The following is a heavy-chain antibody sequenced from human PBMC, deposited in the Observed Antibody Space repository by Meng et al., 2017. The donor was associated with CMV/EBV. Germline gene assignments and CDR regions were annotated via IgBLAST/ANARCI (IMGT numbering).Heavy chain of an antibody. D-gene: IGHD3-22*01. V-gene: IGHV3-30-3*01. J-gene: IGHJ6*02. CDR2: ISYDGSKK. CDR3: ARDPGDSSGYYPVYYYYGMDV. CDR1: GFTFSSYD. Sequence: GESLKISCAASGFTFSSYDMHWVRQAPGKGLEWVAVISYDGSKKYYADSVKGRLTISRDNAKNTLYLQMNSLRAEDTAVYYCARDPGDSSGYYPVYYYYGMDVWGQGTTVTVSS.